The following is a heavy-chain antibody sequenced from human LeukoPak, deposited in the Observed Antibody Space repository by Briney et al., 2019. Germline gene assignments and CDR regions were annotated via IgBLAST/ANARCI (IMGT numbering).Heavy chain of an antibody. D-gene: IGHD2-15*01. V-gene: IGHV3-33*08. CDR1: GFTFNSYD. J-gene: IGHJ5*02. Sequence: GGSLRLSCAASGFTFNSYDMYWVRQAPGKGLEWVAVIWFDGINTNHADSVKGRFTVSRDNSKNTLFLQMNSLRAEDTAVYFCVRDYCSGGSCYESKWFDPWGQGTLVTVSS. CDR3: VRDYCSGGSCYESKWFDP. CDR2: IWFDGINT.